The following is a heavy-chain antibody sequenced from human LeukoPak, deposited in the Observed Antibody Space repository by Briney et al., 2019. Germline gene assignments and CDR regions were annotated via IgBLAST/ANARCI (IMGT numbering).Heavy chain of an antibody. V-gene: IGHV3-30-3*01. J-gene: IGHJ4*02. CDR2: TSSDLNVK. D-gene: IGHD3-22*01. CDR1: GFTFRNYV. Sequence: GGSLRLSCAASGFTFRNYVIHWVRQAPGKGLEWVAVTSSDLNVKLYADSVKGRFTISRDNAKNSLYLQMNSLSAEDTAVYYCATPLDYYDSSGYHQGGDWGQGTLVTVSS. CDR3: ATPLDYYDSSGYHQGGD.